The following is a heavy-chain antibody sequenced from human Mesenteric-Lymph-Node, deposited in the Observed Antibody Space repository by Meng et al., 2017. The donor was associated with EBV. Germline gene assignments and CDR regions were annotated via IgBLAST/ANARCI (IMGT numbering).Heavy chain of an antibody. CDR2: IWYDGSNK. CDR1: GFTFSSYG. D-gene: IGHD6-19*01. J-gene: IGHJ4*02. CDR3: ANGAVAGADY. V-gene: IGHV3-33*06. Sequence: QVLLVASGGGVVQLWRSLRLSCAASGFTFSSYGMHWVRQAPGKGLEWVAVIWYDGSNKYYADSVKGRFTISRDNSKNTLYLQMNSLRAEDTAVYYCANGAVAGADYWGQGTLVTVAS.